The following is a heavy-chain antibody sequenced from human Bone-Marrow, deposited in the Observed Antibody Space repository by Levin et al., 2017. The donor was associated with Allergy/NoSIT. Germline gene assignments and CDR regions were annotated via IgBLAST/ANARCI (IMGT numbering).Heavy chain of an antibody. D-gene: IGHD2-2*01. Sequence: PSETLSLTCAVSGGSITRTSFYWGWIRQPPGKGLEWIGTIYKSGSTYYNPSLKSRVIISVDTSKDQFSLKLNSVTAADTAVYYCARHDFRLPAAIPLAFDVWGQGTMVTVSS. CDR1: GGSITRTSFY. CDR2: IYKSGST. CDR3: ARHDFRLPAAIPLAFDV. V-gene: IGHV4-39*01. J-gene: IGHJ3*01.